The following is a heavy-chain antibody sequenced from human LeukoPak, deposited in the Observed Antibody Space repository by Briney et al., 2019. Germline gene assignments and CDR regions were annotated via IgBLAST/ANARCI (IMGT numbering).Heavy chain of an antibody. CDR3: ARDRYSSPTD. CDR1: GDSISSYY. CDR2: IYTSGST. J-gene: IGHJ4*02. D-gene: IGHD6-13*01. Sequence: SETLSLTCTVSGDSISSYYLSWIRQPAGKGLEWIGRIYTSGSTNYNPSLKSRVTTSVDTSKNQFSLKLTSVTAADTAVYYWARDRYSSPTDWGQGTLVTVSS. V-gene: IGHV4-4*07.